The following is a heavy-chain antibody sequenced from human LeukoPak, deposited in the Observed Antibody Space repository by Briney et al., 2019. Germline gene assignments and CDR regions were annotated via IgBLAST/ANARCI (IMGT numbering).Heavy chain of an antibody. CDR2: ISAYNGNT. CDR3: ARVRQDYASYDAFDI. Sequence: ASVKVSCKASGYTFTSYGISWVRPAPGQGLEWMGWISAYNGNTNYAQKLQGRVTMTTDTSTSTAYMELRSLRSDDTAVYYCARVRQDYASYDAFDIWGQGTMVTVSS. CDR1: GYTFTSYG. V-gene: IGHV1-18*01. J-gene: IGHJ3*02. D-gene: IGHD4-17*01.